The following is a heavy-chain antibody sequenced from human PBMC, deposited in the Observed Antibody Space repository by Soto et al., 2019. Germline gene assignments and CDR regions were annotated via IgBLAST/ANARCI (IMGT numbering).Heavy chain of an antibody. CDR1: GGSISSSSYY. CDR2: IYYSGST. D-gene: IGHD6-13*01. CDR3: GGAAAAYYYYYMDV. V-gene: IGHV4-39*01. Sequence: SETLSLTCTVSGGSISSSSYYWGWIRQPPGKGLEWIGSIYYSGSTYYNPSLKSRVTISVDTSKNQFSLKLSSVTAADTAVYYCGGAAAAYYYYYMDVWGKGTTVTVSS. J-gene: IGHJ6*03.